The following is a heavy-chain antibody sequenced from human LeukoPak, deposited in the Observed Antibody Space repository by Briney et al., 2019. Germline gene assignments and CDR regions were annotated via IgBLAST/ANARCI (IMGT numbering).Heavy chain of an antibody. V-gene: IGHV1-8*03. D-gene: IGHD5-18*01. CDR3: AAPSMIGISYGYVRLRN. J-gene: IGHJ4*02. Sequence: ASVKVSCKASGYTFTSYDINWVRQSTGQGLEWMGWMNPPSGDTGYAQKFQGRVTITRNTSISTAYMELSGLTSEDTAVYYCAAPSMIGISYGYVRLRNWGQGTLVTVSS. CDR2: MNPPSGDT. CDR1: GYTFTSYD.